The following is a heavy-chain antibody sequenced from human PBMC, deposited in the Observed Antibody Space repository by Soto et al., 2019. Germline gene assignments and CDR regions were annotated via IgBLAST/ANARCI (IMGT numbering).Heavy chain of an antibody. V-gene: IGHV1-58*01. CDR3: ARDMGGPHYYYYGMDV. D-gene: IGHD1-26*01. CDR1: GFTFTSSA. CDR2: IVVGSGNT. Sequence: GASVKVSCKASGFTFTSSAVQWVRQARGQRLEWIGWIVVGSGNTNYAQKFQERVTITRDMSTSTAYMELSSLRSEDTAVYYCARDMGGPHYYYYGMDVWGQGTTVTVSS. J-gene: IGHJ6*02.